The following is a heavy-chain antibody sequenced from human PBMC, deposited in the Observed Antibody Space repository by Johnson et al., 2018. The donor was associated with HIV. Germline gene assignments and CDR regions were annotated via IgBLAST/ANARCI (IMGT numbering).Heavy chain of an antibody. D-gene: IGHD3-22*01. V-gene: IGHV3-7*03. CDR1: GFTFSSYW. CDR2: IKQDGSEK. CDR3: AKDLSSGYLMGAFDI. Sequence: VQVVESGGGLVQPGGSLRLSCAASGFTFSSYWMSWVRQAPGKGLEWVANIKQDGSEKYYVDSVKGRFTISRDNAKNSLYLQMNSLRAEDTAVYYCAKDLSSGYLMGAFDIWGQGTMVTVSS. J-gene: IGHJ3*02.